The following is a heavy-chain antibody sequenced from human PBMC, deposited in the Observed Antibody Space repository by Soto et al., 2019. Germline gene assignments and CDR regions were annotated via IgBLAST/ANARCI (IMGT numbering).Heavy chain of an antibody. CDR3: ARERPDGARLDP. J-gene: IGHJ5*02. V-gene: IGHV4-30-4*01. Sequence: QVQLQESGPGLVKPSQTLSLTCTVSGGSISSGDYYWSWIRQPPGKGLEWIGYIYHSGSTYYNPSLXSXFTISVNTSTNQFSLKLSSVTAADTAVYYCARERPDGARLDPWGQGTLVTVSS. CDR1: GGSISSGDYY. CDR2: IYHSGST. D-gene: IGHD6-6*01.